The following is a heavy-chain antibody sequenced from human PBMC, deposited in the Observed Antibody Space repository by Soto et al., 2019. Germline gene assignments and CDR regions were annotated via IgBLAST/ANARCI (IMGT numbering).Heavy chain of an antibody. V-gene: IGHV3-23*01. J-gene: IGHJ4*02. CDR3: AKGVSSLPYYFDY. CDR2: ISGSGGST. Sequence: EVQLLESGGGLVQPGGSLRLSCAASGFTFSSYAMSCVRQAPGKGLEWVSAISGSGGSTYYADSVKGRFTISRDNSKNTLYLQMNSLRAEDTAVYYCAKGVSSLPYYFDYWGQGTLVTVSS. CDR1: GFTFSSYA. D-gene: IGHD6-6*01.